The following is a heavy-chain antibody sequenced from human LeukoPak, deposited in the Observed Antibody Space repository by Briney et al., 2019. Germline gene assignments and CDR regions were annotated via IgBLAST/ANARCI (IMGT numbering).Heavy chain of an antibody. CDR2: INHSGST. CDR1: GGSFSGYY. D-gene: IGHD3-10*01. CDR3: ARGRRVRGPLDY. J-gene: IGHJ4*02. Sequence: SETLSLTCAVYGGSFSGYYWSWIRQPTGKGLEWIGEINHSGSTNYNPSLKSRVTISVDTSKNQFSLKLSSVTAADTAVYYCARGRRVRGPLDYWGQGTLVTVSS. V-gene: IGHV4-34*01.